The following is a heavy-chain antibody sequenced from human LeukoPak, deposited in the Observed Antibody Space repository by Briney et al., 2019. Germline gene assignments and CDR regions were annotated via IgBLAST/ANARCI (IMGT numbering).Heavy chain of an antibody. J-gene: IGHJ6*03. Sequence: GGSLRLSCAASGFTFSSYGMHWVRQAPGKELEWVAFIRYDGSNKYYADSVKGRFTISRDNSRNTLYLQMNSLRAEDTAVYYCAKDLVWESLKSAYMDVWGKGTTVTVSS. V-gene: IGHV3-30*02. D-gene: IGHD3-3*01. CDR3: AKDLVWESLKSAYMDV. CDR2: IRYDGSNK. CDR1: GFTFSSYG.